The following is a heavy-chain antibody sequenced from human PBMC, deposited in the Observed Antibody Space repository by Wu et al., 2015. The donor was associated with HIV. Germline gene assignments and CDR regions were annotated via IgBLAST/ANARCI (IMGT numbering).Heavy chain of an antibody. V-gene: IGHV1-8*02. Sequence: QVHLVQSGAEVKKPGASVKVSCEASGYTFTGYYMHWVRQATGQGLEWMGWMNPNSGNTGYAQKFQGRVTMTRNTSISTAYMELSSLRSEDTAVYYCARASPGSGWDWGQGTLVTVSS. J-gene: IGHJ4*02. D-gene: IGHD6-19*01. CDR1: GYTFTGYY. CDR2: MNPNSGNT. CDR3: ARASPGSGWD.